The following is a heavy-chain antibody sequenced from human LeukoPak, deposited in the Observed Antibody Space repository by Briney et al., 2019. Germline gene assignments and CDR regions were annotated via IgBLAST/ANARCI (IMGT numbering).Heavy chain of an antibody. Sequence: GGSLRLSCVASGFTFSSSWLHWVRQAPGQGLVWVSRINSVGTSTVYADSVRGRFTISRDDANNTLYLQMNSLRAEDTAVYYCVRGGGSFDSWGQGTLVTVSS. CDR3: VRGGGSFDS. V-gene: IGHV3-74*01. CDR1: GFTFSSSW. CDR2: INSVGTST. D-gene: IGHD3-10*01. J-gene: IGHJ4*02.